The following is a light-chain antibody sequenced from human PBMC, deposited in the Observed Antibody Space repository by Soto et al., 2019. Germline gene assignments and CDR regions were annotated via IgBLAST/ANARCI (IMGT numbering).Light chain of an antibody. CDR1: QSISTR. Sequence: DTQMKPSPSTLSASIRDRATLTCRASQSISTRLAWYQQKPGKAPKLLIYDASSLESGVPSRFSGSGSGTEFTLTISSLQPDDFATYYCQQYNSYPWTFGQGTKVDIK. CDR2: DAS. V-gene: IGKV1-5*01. CDR3: QQYNSYPWT. J-gene: IGKJ1*01.